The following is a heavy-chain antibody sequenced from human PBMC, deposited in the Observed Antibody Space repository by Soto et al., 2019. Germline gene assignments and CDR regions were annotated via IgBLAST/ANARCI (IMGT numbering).Heavy chain of an antibody. CDR1: GFTFSSYW. Sequence: GGSLRLSCAASGFTFSSYWMHWVRQAPGKGLVWVSRINSDGSSTSYADSVKGRFTISRDNAKNTLYLQMNSLRAEDTAVYYCARADCSSTSCYISSFDYWGQGTLVTVSS. D-gene: IGHD2-2*02. V-gene: IGHV3-74*01. J-gene: IGHJ4*02. CDR3: ARADCSSTSCYISSFDY. CDR2: INSDGSST.